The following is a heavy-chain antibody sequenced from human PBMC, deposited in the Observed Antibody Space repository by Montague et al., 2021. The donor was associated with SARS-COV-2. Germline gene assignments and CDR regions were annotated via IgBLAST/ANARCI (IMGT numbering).Heavy chain of an antibody. CDR2: IYYSEST. J-gene: IGHJ6*02. CDR3: ARVGRQQLVRLSGMDV. Sequence: SETLSLTCTLSGGSISSSSYYWGWIRRPPGKGLEWIGSIYYSESTYYXPCLKSRVTISIDTSKNQFSLKLSSVTAADTAVYYCARVGRQQLVRLSGMDVWGQGTTVTVSS. V-gene: IGHV4-39*07. D-gene: IGHD6-13*01. CDR1: GGSISSSSYY.